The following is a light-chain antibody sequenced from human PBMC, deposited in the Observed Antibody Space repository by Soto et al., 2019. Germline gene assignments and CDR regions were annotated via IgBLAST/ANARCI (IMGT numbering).Light chain of an antibody. CDR1: SGSVSTSES. CDR3: VVYMGXGTXV. V-gene: IGLV8-61*01. CDR2: NTN. J-gene: IGLJ3*02. Sequence: QTVVTQEPSFSVSPGGTVTLTCGLSSGSVSTSESPSWYQQTXGQAPRTLIHNTNTRSSGVPDRFSGSILGNNAALTITGXXADDESDYYCVVYMGXGTXVFGGGTQLTVL.